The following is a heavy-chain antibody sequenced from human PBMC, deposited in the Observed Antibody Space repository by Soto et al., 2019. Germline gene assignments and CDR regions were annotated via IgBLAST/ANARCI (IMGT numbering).Heavy chain of an antibody. J-gene: IGHJ3*02. CDR1: GGTFSSYA. V-gene: IGHV1-69*13. CDR2: IIPIFGTA. CDR3: ARVVCTQNDYGGNSEVCAFDI. D-gene: IGHD4-17*01. Sequence: SVKVSGKAPGGTFSSYAISWVRQAPGQGLEWMGGIIPIFGTANYAQKFQGRGTITADESTSTAYMELSSLRSEDTAVYYCARVVCTQNDYGGNSEVCAFDISGQGTMVTV.